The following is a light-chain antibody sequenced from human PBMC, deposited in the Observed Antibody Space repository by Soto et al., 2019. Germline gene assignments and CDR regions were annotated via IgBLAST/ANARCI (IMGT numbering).Light chain of an antibody. Sequence: DIQMTQSPSTLSGSVGDRVTITCRASQTISSWLAWYQQKPGKAPKLLIYKASTLKGGVPSRFSGSGSGTEFTLTISSLQPDAFETYYCQQYNSYSEAFGQGTKVDIK. CDR3: QQYNSYSEA. V-gene: IGKV1-5*03. CDR2: KAS. CDR1: QTISSW. J-gene: IGKJ1*01.